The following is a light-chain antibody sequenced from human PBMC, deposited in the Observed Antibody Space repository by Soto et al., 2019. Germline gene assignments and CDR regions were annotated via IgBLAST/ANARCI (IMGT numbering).Light chain of an antibody. J-gene: IGKJ4*01. CDR3: QQYNNWPLT. CDR1: QSVRSN. V-gene: IGKV3-15*01. Sequence: EIVMTHSXTSLSVXXXXXXTXXXWASQSVRSNLAWYQQKPGQAPRLVIYAASTRATGIPDRFGGSVSGTEFTLTISSLQSEDFAVYYCQQYNNWPLTFGGGTKVDI. CDR2: AAS.